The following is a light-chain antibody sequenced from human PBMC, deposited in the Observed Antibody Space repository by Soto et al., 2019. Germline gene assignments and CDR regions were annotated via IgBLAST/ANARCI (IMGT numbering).Light chain of an antibody. CDR1: SNDVGGYNF. CDR3: CSYVGSDSSFV. Sequence: QSVLTQPRSLSGSPGQSVTISCTGTSNDVGGYNFVSWYQQHPGKVPKLIIYDVNIRPSGVPDRFSASKSGITASLTISGLQAEDDADYYCCSYVGSDSSFVFGSGTKVTV. J-gene: IGLJ1*01. V-gene: IGLV2-11*01. CDR2: DVN.